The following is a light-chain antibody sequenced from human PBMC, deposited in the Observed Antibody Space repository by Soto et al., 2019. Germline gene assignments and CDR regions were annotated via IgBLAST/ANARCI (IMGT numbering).Light chain of an antibody. Sequence: DIVRTQSPDFLGVSMGERATINCKSSQSLLYSSTNKNYLVWYQQKPGQPPKVLIHWATTRESGVPDRFSGSGSGTDFTLTISSLHPEDVALYYCQQYYSTPPTFGQGTRLEFK. J-gene: IGKJ5*01. V-gene: IGKV4-1*01. CDR2: WAT. CDR3: QQYYSTPPT. CDR1: QSLLYSSTNKNY.